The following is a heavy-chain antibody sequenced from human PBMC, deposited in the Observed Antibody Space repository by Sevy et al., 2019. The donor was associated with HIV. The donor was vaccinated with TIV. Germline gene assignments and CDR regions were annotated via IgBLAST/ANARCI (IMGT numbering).Heavy chain of an antibody. CDR2: IKRDGSEK. V-gene: IGHV3-7*01. CDR3: AGGYSYGSTSSYYYYGMVV. Sequence: GGSLRLSCVASEFTFSNYWMSWVRQAPGKGLEWVASIKRDGSEKNYVDSVKGRFTITRDNAKNSLYLQMNSLRDEDTAIYYCAGGYSYGSTSSYYYYGMVVWGQGTTVTVSS. J-gene: IGHJ6*02. CDR1: EFTFSNYW. D-gene: IGHD5-18*01.